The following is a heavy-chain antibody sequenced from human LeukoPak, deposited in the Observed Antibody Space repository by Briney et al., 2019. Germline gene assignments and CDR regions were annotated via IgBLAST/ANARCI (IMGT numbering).Heavy chain of an antibody. CDR2: IFSGGNT. J-gene: IGHJ4*02. CDR3: ARVGPGYTYVYGAPYYFDS. Sequence: GGSLRLSRAASGFTVSSNYMSWVRQAPGKGLEWVSLIFSGGNTYYADSVKGRFTISRHNSGNTLYLQMNSLRAEDTAVYYCARVGPGYTYVYGAPYYFDSWGQGTLVTVSS. CDR1: GFTVSSNY. V-gene: IGHV3-53*04. D-gene: IGHD5-18*01.